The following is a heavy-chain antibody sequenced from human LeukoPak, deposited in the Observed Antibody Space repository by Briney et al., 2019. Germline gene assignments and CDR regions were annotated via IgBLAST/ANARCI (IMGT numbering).Heavy chain of an antibody. CDR1: GYTFTSYY. D-gene: IGHD3-9*01. CDR2: INPSGGST. V-gene: IGHV1-46*01. CDR3: ARVNILTGPYWYFDL. Sequence: GASVKVSCKASGYTFTSYYMHWVRQAPGQGLEWMGIINPSGGSTSYAQKFQGRVTMTRDTSTSTVYMELNSLRSEDTAVYYCARVNILTGPYWYFDLWGRGTLVTVSS. J-gene: IGHJ2*01.